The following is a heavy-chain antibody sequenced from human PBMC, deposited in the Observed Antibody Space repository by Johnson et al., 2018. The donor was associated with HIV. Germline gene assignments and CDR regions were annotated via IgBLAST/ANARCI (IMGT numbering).Heavy chain of an antibody. J-gene: IGHJ3*02. CDR2: ISGSGGST. CDR3: ARAYNDAFDI. D-gene: IGHD5-24*01. V-gene: IGHV3-23*04. CDR1: GFAFSSYA. Sequence: MQLVESGGGLVQPGGSLRLSCAASGFAFSSYAMTWVRQAPGKGLEWVSSISGSGGSTYYADSVKGQFTISRDNSKNTLYLQMSSLRAEDTAVFYCARAYNDAFDIWGQGTMVTVSS.